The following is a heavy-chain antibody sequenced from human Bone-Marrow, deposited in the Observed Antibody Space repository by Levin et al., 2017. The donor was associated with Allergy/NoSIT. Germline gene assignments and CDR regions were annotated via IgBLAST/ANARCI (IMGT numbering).Heavy chain of an antibody. J-gene: IGHJ4*02. V-gene: IGHV4-34*01. CDR1: GGSFRGYY. Sequence: SQTLSLTCAVYGGSFRGYYWSWIRQPPGKGLEWIGEINHSGSTNYNPSLKSRVTISVDTSKNQFSLKLSSVTAADTAVYYCARALSGEELQAQYSGYDYGRVGSFDYWGQGTLVTVSS. CDR2: INHSGST. D-gene: IGHD5-12*01. CDR3: ARALSGEELQAQYSGYDYGRVGSFDY.